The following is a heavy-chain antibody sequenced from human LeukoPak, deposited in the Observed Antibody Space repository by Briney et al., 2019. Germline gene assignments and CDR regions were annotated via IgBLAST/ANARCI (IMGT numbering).Heavy chain of an antibody. Sequence: ASVTVSCKASGYTFTGYYMHWVRQAPGQGLEWMGWINPNSGGTNYAQKFQGRVTMTRDTSISTAYMELSRLRSDDTAVYYCVPSKWELLLRAYWGQGTLVTVSS. CDR3: VPSKWELLLRAY. V-gene: IGHV1-2*02. CDR2: INPNSGGT. J-gene: IGHJ4*02. D-gene: IGHD1-26*01. CDR1: GYTFTGYY.